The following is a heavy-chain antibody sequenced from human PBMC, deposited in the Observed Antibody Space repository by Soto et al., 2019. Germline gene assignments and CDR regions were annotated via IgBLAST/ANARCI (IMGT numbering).Heavy chain of an antibody. CDR2: ISFYNGNT. D-gene: IGHD6-19*01. CDR1: GDTVTNYG. Sequence: QVQLVQSGGEVKKPGASVKVSCKASGDTVTNYGISWVRQAPGQGLEWMGWISFYNGNTNYAQKHQGRVTLTTDTSTSTVKLELRALYSDETAVYYCAGSSCIAVAGRENWGQGTLVTVSS. V-gene: IGHV1-18*01. CDR3: AGSSCIAVAGREN. J-gene: IGHJ4*02.